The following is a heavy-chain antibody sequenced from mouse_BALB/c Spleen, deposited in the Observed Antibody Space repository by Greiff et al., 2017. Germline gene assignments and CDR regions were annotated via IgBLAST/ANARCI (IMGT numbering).Heavy chain of an antibody. CDR2: ISSGGSYT. CDR3: ARHAGFAY. V-gene: IGHV5-9-3*01. Sequence: EVQVVESGGGLVKPGGSLKLSCAASGFTFSSYAMSWVRQTPEKRLEWVATISSGGSYTYYPDSVKGRFTISRDNAKNTLYLQMSSLRSEDTAMYYCARHAGFAYWGQGTLVTVSA. CDR1: GFTFSSYA. J-gene: IGHJ3*01.